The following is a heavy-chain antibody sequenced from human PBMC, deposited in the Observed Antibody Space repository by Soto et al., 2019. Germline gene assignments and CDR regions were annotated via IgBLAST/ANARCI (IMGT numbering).Heavy chain of an antibody. CDR3: ASALYCSGGSCSFDP. V-gene: IGHV4-61*01. CDR2: IYYTGST. Sequence: PSETLSLTCAVSGGSVSSGNYYWSWIRQPPGKGLEWIGFIYYTGSTSYNPSLKSRVTISMDTSKNQFSLKLTSVTAADTAVYYCASALYCSGGSCSFDPWGQGTLVTVS. J-gene: IGHJ5*02. CDR1: GGSVSSGNYY. D-gene: IGHD2-15*01.